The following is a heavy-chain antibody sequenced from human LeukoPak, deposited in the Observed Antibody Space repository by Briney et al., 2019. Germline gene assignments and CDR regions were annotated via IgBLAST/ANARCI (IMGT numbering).Heavy chain of an antibody. CDR1: GYSFTHYW. Sequence: GESLKISCKGSGYSFTHYWIGWVRQMPGKGLEWMGIIYPGDSDTRYSPSFQGQVTISADKSISTAYLQWSSLKASDTAMYYCARHGLTWFGELLEHYYGIDVWGQGTTVTVSS. CDR3: ARHGLTWFGELLEHYYGIDV. V-gene: IGHV5-51*01. D-gene: IGHD3-10*01. J-gene: IGHJ6*02. CDR2: IYPGDSDT.